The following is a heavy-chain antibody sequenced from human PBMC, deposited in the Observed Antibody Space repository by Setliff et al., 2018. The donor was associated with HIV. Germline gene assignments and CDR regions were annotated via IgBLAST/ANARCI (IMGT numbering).Heavy chain of an antibody. CDR2: IHYTGNT. D-gene: IGHD2-21*02. CDR3: AREGDGIDY. CDR1: GGSMNSHY. V-gene: IGHV4-59*04. Sequence: SETLSLTCSVSGGSMNSHYWSWIRQPPGKGLEWIGSIHYTGNTYNTPSLKSRLTISVDASKNQISLKLTSVTAADTAIYFCAREGDGIDYWGQGILVTVSS. J-gene: IGHJ4*02.